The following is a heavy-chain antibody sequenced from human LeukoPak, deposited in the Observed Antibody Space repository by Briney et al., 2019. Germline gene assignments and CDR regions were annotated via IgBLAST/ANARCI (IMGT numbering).Heavy chain of an antibody. CDR2: ISSSGSTI. CDR3: ARDLRYFDWFHEGYLDY. V-gene: IGHV3-11*01. Sequence: GGSLRLSCAASGFTFSDYYMSWIRQAPGKGLEWVSYISSSGSTIYYADSVKGRFTISRDNAKNSLYLQMNSLRAEDTAVYYCARDLRYFDWFHEGYLDYWGQGTLVTVSS. CDR1: GFTFSDYY. J-gene: IGHJ4*02. D-gene: IGHD3-9*01.